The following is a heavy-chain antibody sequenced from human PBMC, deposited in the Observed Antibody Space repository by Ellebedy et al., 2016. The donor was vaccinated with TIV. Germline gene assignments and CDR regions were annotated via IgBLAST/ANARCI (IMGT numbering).Heavy chain of an antibody. V-gene: IGHV3-74*01. D-gene: IGHD6-19*01. Sequence: GESLKISXAASGFTFSRHWMHWVRQAPGKGLVWVSRINSDGSTINYADSVKGRFTISRDNVKNTLFLQMDGLRDEDTAVYYCARGGSGWSDWGQGILVTVSS. J-gene: IGHJ4*02. CDR3: ARGGSGWSD. CDR2: INSDGSTI. CDR1: GFTFSRHW.